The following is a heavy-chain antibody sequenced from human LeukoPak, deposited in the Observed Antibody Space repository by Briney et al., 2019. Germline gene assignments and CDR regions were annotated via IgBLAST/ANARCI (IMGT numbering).Heavy chain of an antibody. Sequence: SLRLSCAASGFTFSDYYTSWIRQAPGKGLEWVSYIIISGSTIYYADSVKGRFTISRDNAKNSLYLKMNCLRAEDTAVYYCARDCRCSSTSCYTCYMDVWGKGNTVTVSS. J-gene: IGHJ6*03. V-gene: IGHV3-11*01. CDR3: ARDCRCSSTSCYTCYMDV. CDR1: GFTFSDYY. CDR2: IIISGSTI. D-gene: IGHD2-2*02.